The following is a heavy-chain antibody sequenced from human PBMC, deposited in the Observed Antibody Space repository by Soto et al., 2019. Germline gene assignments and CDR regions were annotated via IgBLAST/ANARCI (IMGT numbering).Heavy chain of an antibody. D-gene: IGHD3-16*01. CDR3: AKRGSYGPGTYYFDY. CDR1: GFTFSSYA. Sequence: EVQLLESGGGLVQVGGSLRLSCAASGFTFSSYAMSWVRQAPGKGLEWVSAITGSGGATYHADSVEGRFTISRDNSKNTLYLQMNTLRAEDTAVYYCAKRGSYGPGTYYFDYWGQGTRVIVSS. CDR2: ITGSGGAT. J-gene: IGHJ4*02. V-gene: IGHV3-23*01.